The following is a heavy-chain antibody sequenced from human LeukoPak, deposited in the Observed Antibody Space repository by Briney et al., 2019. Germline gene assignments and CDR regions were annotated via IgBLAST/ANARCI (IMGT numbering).Heavy chain of an antibody. CDR1: GGSISSYY. Sequence: SETLSLTCTVSGGSISSYYWSWIRQPAGKGLEWIGRIYTSGSTNYNPSLKSRVTMSVDTSKNQFSLKLSSVTAADTAVYYCAATQQLVGYYGMDVWGQGTTVTVSS. J-gene: IGHJ6*02. CDR3: AATQQLVGYYGMDV. D-gene: IGHD6-13*01. CDR2: IYTSGST. V-gene: IGHV4-4*07.